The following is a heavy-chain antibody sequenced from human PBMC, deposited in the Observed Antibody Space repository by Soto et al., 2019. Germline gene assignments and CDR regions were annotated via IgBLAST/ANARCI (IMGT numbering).Heavy chain of an antibody. V-gene: IGHV4-39*01. CDR1: GGSISSSDYH. J-gene: IGHJ4*02. D-gene: IGHD3-10*01. CDR2: IYYSGST. Sequence: QLQLQESGPGLVKPSETLSLTCTVSGGSISSSDYHWGWIRQPPGRGLEWIGSIYYSGSTYYNPSLKSRITISQDMSSNQVSLKLRSVTASDTAVYYCARHRGPTGPNYWGQGTLVTVSS. CDR3: ARHRGPTGPNY.